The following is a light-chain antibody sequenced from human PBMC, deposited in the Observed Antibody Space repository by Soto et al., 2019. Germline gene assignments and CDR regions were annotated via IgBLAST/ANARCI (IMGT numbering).Light chain of an antibody. CDR1: QYINTR. CDR3: QQYGSSIQT. CDR2: GAS. J-gene: IGKJ1*01. V-gene: IGKV3-20*01. Sequence: EIVLTQSPATLSSFPGDRVTLSCRASQYINTRLAWYQQKPGQAPRLLIYGASSRATGIPDRFSGSGSGTDFTLTISRLEPEDFAVYYCQQYGSSIQTFGQGTKVDIK.